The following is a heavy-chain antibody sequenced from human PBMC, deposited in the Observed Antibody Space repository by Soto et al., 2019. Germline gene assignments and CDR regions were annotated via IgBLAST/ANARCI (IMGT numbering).Heavy chain of an antibody. V-gene: IGHV4-61*01. CDR1: GASVSSGSVY. CDR3: ARVPLRYSSSHNFDS. CDR2: IYNNETF. J-gene: IGHJ4*02. Sequence: PSETLSLTCSVSGASVSSGSVYWSWIRQPPGKGLEWIGFIYNNETFNYNPSLKSRVTLSVDTSKHQFSLKLSSVTTADTAVYYCARVPLRYSSSHNFDSWGQGALVTVSS. D-gene: IGHD6-19*01.